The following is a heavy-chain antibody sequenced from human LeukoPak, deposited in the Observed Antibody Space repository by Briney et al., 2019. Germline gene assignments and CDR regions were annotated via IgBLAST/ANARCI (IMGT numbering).Heavy chain of an antibody. Sequence: PGGSLRLSCAASGFTFSSYAMSWVRQAPGKGLERVSAISGSGGSTYYADSVKGRFTISRDNSKNTLYLQMNSLRAEDTAVYYCASCLDRKITMVRGVTYWGQGTLVTVSS. CDR2: ISGSGGST. CDR3: ASCLDRKITMVRGVTY. CDR1: GFTFSSYA. D-gene: IGHD3-10*01. V-gene: IGHV3-23*01. J-gene: IGHJ4*02.